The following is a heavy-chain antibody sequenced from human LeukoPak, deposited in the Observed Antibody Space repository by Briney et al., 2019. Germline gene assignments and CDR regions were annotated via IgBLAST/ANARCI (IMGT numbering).Heavy chain of an antibody. J-gene: IGHJ4*02. CDR3: ARHGYDYVWGSYRYPFDY. D-gene: IGHD3-16*02. Sequence: SETLSLTCTVSGGSISSYYWSWIRQPPGKGLEWIGYIYYSGSTNYNPSLKSRVTISVDTSKNQFSLKLSSVTAADTAVYYCARHGYDYVWGSYRYPFDYWGQGTLVTVSS. CDR1: GGSISSYY. V-gene: IGHV4-59*08. CDR2: IYYSGST.